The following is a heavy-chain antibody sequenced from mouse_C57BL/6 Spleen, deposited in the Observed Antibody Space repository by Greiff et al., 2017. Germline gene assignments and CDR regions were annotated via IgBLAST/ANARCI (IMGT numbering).Heavy chain of an antibody. D-gene: IGHD2-5*01. V-gene: IGHV1-85*01. Sequence: QVQLQQSGPELVKPGASVKLSCKASGYTFTSYDINWVKQRPGQGLEWIGWIYPRDGSPKYNEKFKGKATLTVDTSSSTAYMELHSLTSEDSAVYFCARDATSNYYFDYWGQGTTLTVSS. CDR2: IYPRDGSP. CDR3: ARDATSNYYFDY. CDR1: GYTFTSYD. J-gene: IGHJ2*01.